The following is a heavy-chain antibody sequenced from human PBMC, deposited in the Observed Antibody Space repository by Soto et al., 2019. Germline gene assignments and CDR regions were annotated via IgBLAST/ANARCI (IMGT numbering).Heavy chain of an antibody. CDR1: GGTFSSYA. Sequence: GASVKVSCKASGGTFSSYAISWVRQAPGQGLEWMGGIIPIFGTANYAQKFQGRVTITADESTSTAYMELSSLRSEDTAVYYCARDDILTGYYYYGMDVWGQGTTVTVSS. J-gene: IGHJ6*02. D-gene: IGHD3-9*01. V-gene: IGHV1-69*13. CDR2: IIPIFGTA. CDR3: ARDDILTGYYYYGMDV.